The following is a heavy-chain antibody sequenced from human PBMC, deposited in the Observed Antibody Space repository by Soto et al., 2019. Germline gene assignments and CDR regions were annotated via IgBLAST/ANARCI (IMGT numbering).Heavy chain of an antibody. CDR2: IRGSGESI. J-gene: IGHJ6*02. CDR3: ARDRHGSDWYTYYFYTLAV. V-gene: IGHV3-23*01. CDR1: GFIFSDYA. Sequence: EVQLLESGGGLVQPGESLRLSCAASGFIFSDYAMTWVRQAPGKGLEWVSVIRGSGESIYYADSVEGRFTISRDNSKNTLYLQMNSLRGEDTAVYYCARDRHGSDWYTYYFYTLAVWGQGTTVTVSS. D-gene: IGHD6-13*01.